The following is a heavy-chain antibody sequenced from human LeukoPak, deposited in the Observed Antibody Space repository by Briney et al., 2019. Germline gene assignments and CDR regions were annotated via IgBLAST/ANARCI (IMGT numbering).Heavy chain of an antibody. D-gene: IGHD2-15*01. V-gene: IGHV3-30*02. CDR1: GFTFSSYG. J-gene: IGHJ4*02. CDR2: IRYDGSNK. CDR3: AKGFSEGYCSGGSCYPSDY. Sequence: GGSLRLSCAASGFTFSSYGMHWVRQAPGKGLEWVAFIRYDGSNKYYADSVKGRFTISRDNSKNTLYLQMNSLRAEDTAVYYCAKGFSEGYCSGGSCYPSDYWGQGTLVTVSS.